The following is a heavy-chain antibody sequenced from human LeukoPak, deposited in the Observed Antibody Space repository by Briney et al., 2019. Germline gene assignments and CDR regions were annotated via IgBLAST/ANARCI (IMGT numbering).Heavy chain of an antibody. CDR3: ARLYRYCSGGTCYTDRAYYFDY. Sequence: RGSLRLSCVAPGFTFSNYAMSWVRQAPGKGLEWVSTISGSGGNTHYTDSVKGRFTISRDNSKNTLSLQMNSLRAEDTAVYYCARLYRYCSGGTCYTDRAYYFDYWGQGTLVTVSS. V-gene: IGHV3-23*01. CDR1: GFTFSNYA. D-gene: IGHD2-15*01. CDR2: ISGSGGNT. J-gene: IGHJ4*02.